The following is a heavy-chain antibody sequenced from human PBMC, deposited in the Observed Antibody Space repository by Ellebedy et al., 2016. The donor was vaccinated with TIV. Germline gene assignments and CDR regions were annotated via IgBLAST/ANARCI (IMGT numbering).Heavy chain of an antibody. CDR1: GFSFSAFA. V-gene: IGHV3-23*01. J-gene: IGHJ4*02. CDR2: ISADGSST. D-gene: IGHD3-22*01. Sequence: GGSPRLSCAASGFSFSAFAMHWVRQAPGKGLEWLSVISADGSSTYHADSVKGRFTITRDNSKNTLYLQMSRLRTEDTAVYFCAKGSSSGFNYDRVGFEYWGQGTLVTVSS. CDR3: AKGSSSGFNYDRVGFEY.